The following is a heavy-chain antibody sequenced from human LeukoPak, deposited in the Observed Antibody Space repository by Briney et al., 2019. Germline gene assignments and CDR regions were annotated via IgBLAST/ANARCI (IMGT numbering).Heavy chain of an antibody. CDR2: INHSGST. J-gene: IGHJ4*02. CDR1: GGSFSGYY. D-gene: IGHD2-15*01. Sequence: SETLSLTFAVYGGSFSGYYWSWIRQPPGKGPEWIGEINHSGSTNYNPSLKSRVTVSVDTSKNQFSLKLSSVTAADTAVYYCARRRAADYCSGGSCPYYFDYWGQGTLVTVSS. CDR3: ARRRAADYCSGGSCPYYFDY. V-gene: IGHV4-34*01.